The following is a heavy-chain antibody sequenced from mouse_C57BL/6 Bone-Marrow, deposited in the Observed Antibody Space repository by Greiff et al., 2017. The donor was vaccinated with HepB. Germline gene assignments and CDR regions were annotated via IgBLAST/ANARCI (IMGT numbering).Heavy chain of an antibody. V-gene: IGHV1-54*01. CDR1: GYAFTNYL. CDR2: INPGSGGT. CDR3: ARRWLLLHFDY. D-gene: IGHD2-3*01. Sequence: QVQLKESGAELVRPGTSVKVSCKASGYAFTNYLIEWVKQRPGQGLEWIGVINPGSGGTNYNEKFKGKATLTADTSSSTAYMQLSSLTSEDSAVYFGARRWLLLHFDYWGRGNTLTVSS. J-gene: IGHJ2*01.